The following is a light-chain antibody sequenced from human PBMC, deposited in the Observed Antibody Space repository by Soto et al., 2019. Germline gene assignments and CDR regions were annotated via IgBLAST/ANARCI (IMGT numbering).Light chain of an antibody. CDR1: SSDVGGYNY. Sequence: QSVLTQPASVSGSPGQSITISCTGTSSDVGGYNYVSWFQQHPGKAPKVMIYDVTNRPSGVSDRFSGSKSGNTASLTISGLQAEDEADYYCNSYTSSSTWVFGGGTKVTVL. J-gene: IGLJ3*02. V-gene: IGLV2-14*03. CDR2: DVT. CDR3: NSYTSSSTWV.